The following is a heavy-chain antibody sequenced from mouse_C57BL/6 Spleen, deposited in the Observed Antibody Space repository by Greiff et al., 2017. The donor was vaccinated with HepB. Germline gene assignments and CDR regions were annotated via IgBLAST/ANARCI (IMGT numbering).Heavy chain of an antibody. V-gene: IGHV1-26*01. CDR3: ANLGRDY. J-gene: IGHJ2*01. Sequence: EVQLQQSGPELVKPGASVKISCKASGYTFTDYYMNWVKQSHGKSLEWIGDINPNNGGTSYNQKFKGKATLTVDKSSSTAYMELRSLTSEDSAVYYCANLGRDYWGQGTTLTVSS. CDR2: INPNNGGT. CDR1: GYTFTDYY. D-gene: IGHD4-1*01.